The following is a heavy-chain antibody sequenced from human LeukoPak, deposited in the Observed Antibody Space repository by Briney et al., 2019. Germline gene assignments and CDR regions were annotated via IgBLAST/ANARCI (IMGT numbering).Heavy chain of an antibody. CDR1: GGSISSYY. V-gene: IGHV4-59*12. CDR3: AREDGSGEDWFDP. CDR2: IYYSGST. J-gene: IGHJ5*02. D-gene: IGHD3-10*01. Sequence: SGPTLVKPSETLSLTCTVSGGSISSYYWSWIRQPPGKGLEWIGYIYYSGSTNYNPSLKSRVTISVDTSKNQLSLKLTSVTAADTAVYYCAREDGSGEDWFDPWGQGTLVTVSS.